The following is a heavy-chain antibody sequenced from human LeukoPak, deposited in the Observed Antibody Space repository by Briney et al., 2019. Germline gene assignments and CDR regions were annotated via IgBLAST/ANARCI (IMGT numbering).Heavy chain of an antibody. V-gene: IGHV3-23*01. J-gene: IGHJ4*02. CDR1: GITLSNYG. D-gene: IGHD3-22*01. Sequence: GGSLRLSCAVSGITLSNYGMSWVRQAPGKGLEWVAGISGSGGGTKYADSVKGRFTISRDNPKNTLYLQMAKRGVVIRVILVGFHKEAYYFDSWGQGALVTVSS. CDR3: FHKEAYYFDS. CDR2: ISGSGGGT.